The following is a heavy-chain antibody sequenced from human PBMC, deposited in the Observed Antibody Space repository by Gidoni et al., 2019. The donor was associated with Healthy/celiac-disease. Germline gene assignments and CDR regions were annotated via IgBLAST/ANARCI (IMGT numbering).Heavy chain of an antibody. J-gene: IGHJ6*02. D-gene: IGHD5-18*01. CDR3: ARDLQLWPKYGMDV. V-gene: IGHV3-33*01. CDR1: GFTCGRYG. CDR2: IGYDGSNK. Sequence: QVQLVESGGAVVQPGRSLSLTCAESGFTCGRYGMHWVRQAPGKGLVWVAVIGYDGSNKYYADSVKGRFTISRDNSKNTLYLQMNSLRAEDTAVYYCARDLQLWPKYGMDVWGQGTTVTVSS.